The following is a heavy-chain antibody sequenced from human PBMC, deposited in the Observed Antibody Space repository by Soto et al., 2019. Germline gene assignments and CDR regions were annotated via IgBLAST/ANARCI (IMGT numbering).Heavy chain of an antibody. CDR2: INPSGGST. V-gene: IGHV1-46*01. D-gene: IGHD3-16*02. J-gene: IGHJ4*02. CDR3: ARSRAVTSFSYFDY. Sequence: GXSVKVCCRGSGYTFTRCYMHWVRQSPGQGLEWMGIINPSGGSTSYAQKFQGRVTMTRDTSTSTVYMELSSLRSEDTAVQYCARSRAVTSFSYFDYWGQGAVVAVYS. CDR1: GYTFTRCY.